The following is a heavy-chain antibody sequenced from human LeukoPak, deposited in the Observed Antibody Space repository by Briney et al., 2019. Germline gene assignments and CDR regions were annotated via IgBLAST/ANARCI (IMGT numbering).Heavy chain of an antibody. Sequence: SETLSLTCAVSGYSISSGYYWGWIRQPPGKGLEWIGSIYHSGSTYYNPSLESRVTISVDTSKNQFSLRLSSVTAEDTAVYYCARCGSGSSRNDYWGQGTLVTVSS. D-gene: IGHD1-26*01. CDR2: IYHSGST. J-gene: IGHJ4*02. CDR1: GYSISSGYY. CDR3: ARCGSGSSRNDY. V-gene: IGHV4-38-2*01.